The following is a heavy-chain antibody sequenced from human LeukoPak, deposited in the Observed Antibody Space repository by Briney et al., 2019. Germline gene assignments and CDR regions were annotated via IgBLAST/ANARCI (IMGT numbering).Heavy chain of an antibody. Sequence: GGSLRLSCAASGFTFSSYSMSWVRQAPGKGLEWVSYISSSSSTIYYADSVKGRFTISRDNAKNTLYLQMNSLRVDDMAMYYCVRGGYWGQGALVTVSS. V-gene: IGHV3-48*04. D-gene: IGHD5-12*01. CDR3: VRGGY. CDR1: GFTFSSYS. CDR2: ISSSSSTI. J-gene: IGHJ4*02.